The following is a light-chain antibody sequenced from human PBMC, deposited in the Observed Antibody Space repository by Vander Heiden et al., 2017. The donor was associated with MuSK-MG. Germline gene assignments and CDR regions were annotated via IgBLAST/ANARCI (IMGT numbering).Light chain of an antibody. CDR1: SSDVGGYNY. Sequence: QPALTQPPSVSGSPEQSLTISCTGTSSDVGGYNYVSWYQQHPGKAPRLMIYDVSKRPSGVPDRFSGSKSGNTASLTIAGLQAEDEADYYCCSYAGSYTFVVFGGGTKLTVL. V-gene: IGLV2-11*01. J-gene: IGLJ2*01. CDR2: DVS. CDR3: CSYAGSYTFVV.